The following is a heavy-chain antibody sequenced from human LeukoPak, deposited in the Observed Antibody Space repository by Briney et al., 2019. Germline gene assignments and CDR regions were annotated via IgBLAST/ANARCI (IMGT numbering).Heavy chain of an antibody. Sequence: GGSLRLSCAASGFTFSSYSMNWVRQAPGKGLEWVSSISSSSSYIYYADSVKGRFTISRDNSKNTLYLQMNSLRAEDTAVYYCAKDAYGDYGNWFDPWGQGTLVTVSS. V-gene: IGHV3-21*04. CDR2: ISSSSSYI. D-gene: IGHD4-17*01. CDR3: AKDAYGDYGNWFDP. CDR1: GFTFSSYS. J-gene: IGHJ5*02.